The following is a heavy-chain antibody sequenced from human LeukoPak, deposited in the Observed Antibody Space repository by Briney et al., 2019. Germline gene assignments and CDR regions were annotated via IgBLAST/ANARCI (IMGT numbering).Heavy chain of an antibody. V-gene: IGHV4-61*02. D-gene: IGHD3-22*01. J-gene: IGHJ3*02. CDR1: GGSISSGPYY. CDR2: IYSSGRT. Sequence: PSETLSLTCTVSGGSISSGPYYWSWIRQPAGKGLEWIGRIYSSGRTNYNRSLKSRVTISLDTSKNQISLKLSSVTAADPAVYFCARGPYSYDSSGAFDIWGQGTMVTVSS. CDR3: ARGPYSYDSSGAFDI.